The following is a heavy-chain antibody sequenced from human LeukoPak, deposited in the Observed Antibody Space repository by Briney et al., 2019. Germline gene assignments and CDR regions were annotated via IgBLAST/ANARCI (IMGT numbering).Heavy chain of an antibody. V-gene: IGHV3-23*01. CDR3: GRYYVMDV. J-gene: IGHJ6*04. CDR2: ISDSCGST. CDR1: GFTFSTFV. Sequence: GGSLTLPCAASGFTFSTFVEMGGPQAPGKGVEWVSTISDSCGSTYYADSGKGRFTISRDNSKSTLYLQMNSLRAEDTAVYYCGRYYVMDVWGEGTSVTVCS.